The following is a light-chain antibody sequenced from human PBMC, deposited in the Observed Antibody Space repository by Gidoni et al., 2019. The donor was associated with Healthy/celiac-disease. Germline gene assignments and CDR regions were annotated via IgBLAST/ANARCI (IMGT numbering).Light chain of an antibody. CDR2: AAS. CDR1: QSISSY. CDR3: QQSYSTPWT. V-gene: IGKV1-39*01. Sequence: DIQMTQSPSSLSASVGDRVTLTCRASQSISSYLNWYQHKPGKAPKLLIYAASSLQSGVPSRFSGSGSGTDFTLTISSLQPEEFATYYCQQSYSTPWTFGQGTKVEIK. J-gene: IGKJ1*01.